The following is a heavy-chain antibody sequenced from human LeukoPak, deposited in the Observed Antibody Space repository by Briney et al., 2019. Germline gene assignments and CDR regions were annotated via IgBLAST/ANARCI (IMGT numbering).Heavy chain of an antibody. CDR3: TRDEYGVGSNFFDY. D-gene: IGHD4-17*01. J-gene: IGHJ4*02. CDR1: GFNFGDYA. CDR2: ITNKAFGGTA. V-gene: IGHV3-49*03. Sequence: GGSLRLSCTTSGFNFGDYAMSWFRQAPEKGLEGVGFITNKAFGGTAEYAASVKGRFTISRDDSRSIAYLQMDNLRTEDTGVYYCTRDEYGVGSNFFDYWGQGTLVTVST.